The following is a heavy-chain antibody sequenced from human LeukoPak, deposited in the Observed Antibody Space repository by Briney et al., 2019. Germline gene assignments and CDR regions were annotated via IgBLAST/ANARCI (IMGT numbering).Heavy chain of an antibody. CDR1: GGSIRAYY. D-gene: IGHD6-13*01. CDR3: ARSIAAAGTSFEY. J-gene: IGHJ4*02. V-gene: IGHV4-59*01. Sequence: SETLSLTCTVSGGSIRAYYWTWIRQPPGKGLEWIGYIHYSGSTNYNPSLKSRVIMSVDTSKNPFSLKLSSVTAADTAVYYCARSIAAAGTSFEYWGQGTLVTVSS. CDR2: IHYSGST.